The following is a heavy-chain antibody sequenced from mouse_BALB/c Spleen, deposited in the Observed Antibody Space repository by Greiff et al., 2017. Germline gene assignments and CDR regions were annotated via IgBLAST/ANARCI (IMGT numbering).Heavy chain of an antibody. Sequence: VQLQQSGPGLVKPSQSLSLTCTVTGYSITSDYAWNWIRQFPGNTLEWMGYISYSGSTSYNPSLKSRISITRDTSKNQFFLQLNSVTTEDTATYYCARWLPWYFDVWGAGTTVTVSS. J-gene: IGHJ1*01. CDR1: GYSITSDYA. CDR3: ARWLPWYFDV. CDR2: ISYSGST. D-gene: IGHD2-2*01. V-gene: IGHV3-2*02.